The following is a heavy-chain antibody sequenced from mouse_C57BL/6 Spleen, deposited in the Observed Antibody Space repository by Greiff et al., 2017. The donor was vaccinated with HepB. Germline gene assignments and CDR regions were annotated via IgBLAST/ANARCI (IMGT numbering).Heavy chain of an antibody. Sequence: QVQLQQSGPELVKPGASVKISCKASGYAFSSSWMNWVKQRPGKGLEWIGRIYPGDGDTNYNGKFKGKATLTADKSSSTAYMQLSSLTSEDSAVYFCAREHAVVPSFDYWGQGTTLTVSS. CDR3: AREHAVVPSFDY. CDR1: GYAFSSSW. CDR2: IYPGDGDT. J-gene: IGHJ2*01. D-gene: IGHD1-1*01. V-gene: IGHV1-82*01.